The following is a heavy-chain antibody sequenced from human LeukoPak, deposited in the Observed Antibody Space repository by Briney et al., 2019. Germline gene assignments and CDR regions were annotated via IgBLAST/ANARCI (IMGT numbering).Heavy chain of an antibody. CDR2: ISAYNDNT. J-gene: IGHJ4*02. CDR1: GYTFTSYG. D-gene: IGHD3-16*02. V-gene: IGHV1-18*01. CDR3: ARDLVTPGPLDY. Sequence: GASVKVSCKASGYTFTSYGISWVRQAPGQGLEWMGWISAYNDNTNYAQKLQGRVTMTTDTSTSTAYMELRSLRSDDTVVYYCARDLVTPGPLDYWGQGTLVTVSS.